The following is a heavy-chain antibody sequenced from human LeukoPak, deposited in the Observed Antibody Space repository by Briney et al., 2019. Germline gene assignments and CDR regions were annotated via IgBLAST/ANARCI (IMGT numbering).Heavy chain of an antibody. D-gene: IGHD2-15*01. Sequence: GGSLRLSCAASRFTFSSHWMHWVRQAPGKGLVWVSGISTDGSRPRYADSVNGRFTISRDNAKNTLYLQMNSLRAEDTAVYFCVRDGQGSTPLDYWGQGTLVTVSS. CDR2: ISTDGSRP. V-gene: IGHV3-74*01. CDR1: RFTFSSHW. J-gene: IGHJ4*02. CDR3: VRDGQGSTPLDY.